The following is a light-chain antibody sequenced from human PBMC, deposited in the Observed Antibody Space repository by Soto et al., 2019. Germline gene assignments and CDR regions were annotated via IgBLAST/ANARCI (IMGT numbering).Light chain of an antibody. CDR1: SSNIGRNS. CDR3: ASWDDNLNGPLL. CDR2: NNN. J-gene: IGLJ2*01. Sequence: QSALTQPPSASGTPGQRVTISCSGGSSNIGRNSVSWYQQVPGTAPKLIIFNNNERPSGIAVRFSGSKSGASASLAIVGLQSEDEADDFCASWDDNLNGPLLFGGGTKLTVL. V-gene: IGLV1-44*01.